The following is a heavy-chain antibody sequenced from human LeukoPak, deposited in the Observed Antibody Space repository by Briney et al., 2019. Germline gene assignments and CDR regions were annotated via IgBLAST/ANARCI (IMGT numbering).Heavy chain of an antibody. CDR1: GFTLSSYS. D-gene: IGHD5-12*01. Sequence: GGSLRLSCATSGFTLSSYSMDWVRQAPGKGLEWVSSISSSSSYIYYADSVKGRFTISRDNAKNSLDLQMNSPRVEDTAVYHCARRGSGYTEPIDYWGQGTLVTVSS. CDR3: ARRGSGYTEPIDY. V-gene: IGHV3-21*01. J-gene: IGHJ4*02. CDR2: ISSSSSYI.